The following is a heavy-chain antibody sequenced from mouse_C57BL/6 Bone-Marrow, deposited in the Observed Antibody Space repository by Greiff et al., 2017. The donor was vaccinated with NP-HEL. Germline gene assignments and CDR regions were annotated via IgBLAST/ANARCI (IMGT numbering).Heavy chain of an antibody. CDR3: AREGGMYYDYGDWYFDV. CDR1: GFTFSDYY. Sequence: EVKLVESEGGLVQPGSSMKLSCTASGFTFSDYYMAWVRQVPEKGLEWVANINYDGSSTYYLDSLKSRFIISRDNAKNILYLQMSSLKSEDTATYYCAREGGMYYDYGDWYFDVWGTGTTVTVSS. CDR2: INYDGSST. D-gene: IGHD2-4*01. J-gene: IGHJ1*03. V-gene: IGHV5-16*01.